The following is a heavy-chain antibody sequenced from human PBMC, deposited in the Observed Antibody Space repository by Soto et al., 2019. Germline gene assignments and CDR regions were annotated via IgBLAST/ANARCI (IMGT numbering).Heavy chain of an antibody. CDR2: LYGDGTT. D-gene: IGHD6-13*01. CDR3: ARDFGSTWYVFDY. V-gene: IGHV3-66*01. Sequence: EVQLVQSGGGLVQPGGSLTISCAVSGISVNTNSMNWVRQAPGQGLEWVSVLYGDGTTHYADSVKGRFTISRDVSKHLLHLQMSSLRGEDTAVYYCARDFGSTWYVFDYWGQGTLVVVSS. CDR1: GISVNTNS. J-gene: IGHJ4*02.